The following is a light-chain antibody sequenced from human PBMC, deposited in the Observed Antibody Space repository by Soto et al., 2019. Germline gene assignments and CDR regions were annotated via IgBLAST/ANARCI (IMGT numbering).Light chain of an antibody. CDR1: QSVGRD. CDR2: GAS. CDR3: QQYNDWPFT. J-gene: IGKJ4*01. Sequence: EIVMTQSPGTLSVSPGERATLSCRASQSVGRDLAWYQQKPGQAPRLLIYGASTWATGIPASLSGSGSGAEFTLTISSLQSEDFAVYYCQQYNDWPFTFGGGTKVEIK. V-gene: IGKV3-15*01.